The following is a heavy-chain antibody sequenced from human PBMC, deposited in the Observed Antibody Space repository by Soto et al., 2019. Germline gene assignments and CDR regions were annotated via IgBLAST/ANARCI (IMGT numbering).Heavy chain of an antibody. CDR1: GYTFTSYA. V-gene: IGHV1-69*13. Sequence: ASVKVSCKASGYTFTSYAISWVRQAPGQGLEWMGGIIPIFGTANYAQKFQGRVTITADESTSTAYMELSSLRSEDTAVYYCARGGGWPPYYYYGMDVWGQGTTVTVSS. J-gene: IGHJ6*02. D-gene: IGHD6-19*01. CDR2: IIPIFGTA. CDR3: ARGGGWPPYYYYGMDV.